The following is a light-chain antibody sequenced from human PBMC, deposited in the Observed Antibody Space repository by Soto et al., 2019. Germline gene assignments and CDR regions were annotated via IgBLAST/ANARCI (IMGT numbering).Light chain of an antibody. V-gene: IGLV2-14*01. Sequence: QSVLTQPASVSGSPGQSITISCTGTSSDVGGYNYVSWYQQHPGKAPKLMIYEVSNRPSGVSNRFSGSKSGNTASLTISGLQAEDEADYYCSSDTSRSTWVFGGGTKLTVL. CDR2: EVS. CDR1: SSDVGGYNY. CDR3: SSDTSRSTWV. J-gene: IGLJ3*02.